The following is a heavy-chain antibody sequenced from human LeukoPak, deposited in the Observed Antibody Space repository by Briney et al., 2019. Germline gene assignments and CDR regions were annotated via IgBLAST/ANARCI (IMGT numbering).Heavy chain of an antibody. CDR1: GFTFSSYS. J-gene: IGHJ4*02. CDR3: ARDSSGWYGGFDY. Sequence: GGSLRLSCAASGFTFSSYSMNWVRQAPGKGLEWVSYISSSSTIYYADSVKGRFTISRDNAKNSLYLQMNSLRAEDTAVYYCARDSSGWYGGFDYWGQGTLVTVSS. D-gene: IGHD6-19*01. CDR2: ISSSSTI. V-gene: IGHV3-48*01.